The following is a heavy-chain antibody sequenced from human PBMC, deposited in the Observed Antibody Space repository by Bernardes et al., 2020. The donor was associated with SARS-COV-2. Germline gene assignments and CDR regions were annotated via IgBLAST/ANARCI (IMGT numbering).Heavy chain of an antibody. J-gene: IGHJ4*02. Sequence: GGSLRLSCAASGFTFSSYNMNWVRQAPGKGLEWVSSISSSGIYIYYADSLKGRFTISRDNAKNSLYLQMNSLRAEDTAVYYCARSPIAAPLEWGQGTLVTVSS. CDR1: GFTFSSYN. V-gene: IGHV3-21*01. D-gene: IGHD6-13*01. CDR2: ISSSGIYI. CDR3: ARSPIAAPLE.